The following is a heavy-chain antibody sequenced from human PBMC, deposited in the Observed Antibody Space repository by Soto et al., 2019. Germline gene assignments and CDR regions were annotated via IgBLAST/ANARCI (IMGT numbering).Heavy chain of an antibody. J-gene: IGHJ4*02. D-gene: IGHD2-8*01. CDR2: INPYGGST. CDR1: GYIFANYY. CDR3: ARDLLRADS. V-gene: IGHV1-46*01. Sequence: QVQLVQSGAEVKEPGASVKVLCKASGYIFANYYMHWVRQAPGQGLEWMAIINPYGGSTNYAQNFQGRLTLTSDTSTSTVYMELSSLRSEDTAVYYCARDLLRADSWDQGTLVTVSS.